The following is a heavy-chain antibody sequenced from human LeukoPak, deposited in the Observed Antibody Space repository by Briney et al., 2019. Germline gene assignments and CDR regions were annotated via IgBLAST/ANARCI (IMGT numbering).Heavy chain of an antibody. D-gene: IGHD3-10*01. J-gene: IGHJ6*04. CDR3: AKDGNDYGSGSYYLRDYYYGMDV. V-gene: IGHV3-23*01. CDR2: ISCSGGST. CDR1: GFTFSSYA. Sequence: PGGSLRLSCAASGFTFSSYAMSWVRQAPGKGLEWVSAISCSGGSTYYADSVKGRFPISRDKPKNTLYLQMNSLRAEDTAVYYCAKDGNDYGSGSYYLRDYYYGMDVWGKGTTVTVSS.